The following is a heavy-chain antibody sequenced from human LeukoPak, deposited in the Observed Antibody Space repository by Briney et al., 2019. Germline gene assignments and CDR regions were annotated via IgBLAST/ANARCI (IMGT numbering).Heavy chain of an antibody. CDR3: ARGLWYGLCDP. V-gene: IGHV4-31*03. D-gene: IGHD3-10*01. J-gene: IGHJ5*02. CDR1: GGSISNGGYY. CDR2: IYYSGST. Sequence: SQTLSLTCIVSGGSISNGGYYWSWIRQHPGKGLEWIGYIYYSGSTYYNPSLKSRVTISVDTSKNQFALKLSSVTAEDTAVHYCARGLWYGLCDPWGQGTLVTVSS.